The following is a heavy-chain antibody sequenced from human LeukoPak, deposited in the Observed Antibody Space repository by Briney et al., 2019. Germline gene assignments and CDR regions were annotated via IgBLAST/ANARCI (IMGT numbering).Heavy chain of an antibody. CDR1: GYTFTSYD. CDR2: MNPNSGNT. D-gene: IGHD2-15*01. Sequence: GASVKVSCKASGYTFTSYDINWVRQATGQGLEGMGWMNPNSGNTGYAQKFQGRVTMTRNTSISTAYMELSSLRSEDTAVYYCAREGYSSGGSRYTSGDYYYGMDVWGQGTTVTVSS. J-gene: IGHJ6*02. V-gene: IGHV1-8*01. CDR3: AREGYSSGGSRYTSGDYYYGMDV.